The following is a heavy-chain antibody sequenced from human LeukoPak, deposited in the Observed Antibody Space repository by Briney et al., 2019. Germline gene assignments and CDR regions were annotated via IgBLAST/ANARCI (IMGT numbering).Heavy chain of an antibody. D-gene: IGHD2-2*01. CDR3: ARDCCSSTSCYFDY. J-gene: IGHJ4*02. Sequence: ASVKVSCKASGYSFTTYGISWVRQAPGQGLEWMGWISAYNANTNYALKLQGRVTMTTDTSTSTAYMELRSLRSDDTAVYYCARDCCSSTSCYFDYWGQGTLVTVSS. V-gene: IGHV1-18*01. CDR2: ISAYNANT. CDR1: GYSFTTYG.